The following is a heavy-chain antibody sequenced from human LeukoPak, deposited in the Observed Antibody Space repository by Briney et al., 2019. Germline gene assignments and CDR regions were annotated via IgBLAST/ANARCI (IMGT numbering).Heavy chain of an antibody. D-gene: IGHD3-9*01. V-gene: IGHV3-30-3*01. Sequence: PGRSLRLSCAASGFTFSSWAMHWVRQAPGKGLEWVTMIWYDGSNQHYADSVKGRFTISRDNGKNMVYLQMNSLRAEDTAVYYCATQLRYFDRYYYYMDVWGKGTTVTVSS. CDR2: IWYDGSNQ. J-gene: IGHJ6*03. CDR3: ATQLRYFDRYYYYMDV. CDR1: GFTFSSWA.